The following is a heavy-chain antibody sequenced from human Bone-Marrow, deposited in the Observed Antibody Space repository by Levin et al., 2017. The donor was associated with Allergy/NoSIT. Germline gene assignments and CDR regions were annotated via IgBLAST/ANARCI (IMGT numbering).Heavy chain of an antibody. J-gene: IGHJ6*02. D-gene: IGHD2-21*02. Sequence: GESLKISCQASGYTFTSYYMHWVRQAPGQGLEWMGIINPSGGSTSYAQKFQGRVTMTRDTSTSTVYMELSSLRSEDTAVYYCARVLVTAPPYYYYYGMDVWGQGTTVTVAS. CDR1: GYTFTSYY. CDR3: ARVLVTAPPYYYYYGMDV. CDR2: INPSGGST. V-gene: IGHV1-46*01.